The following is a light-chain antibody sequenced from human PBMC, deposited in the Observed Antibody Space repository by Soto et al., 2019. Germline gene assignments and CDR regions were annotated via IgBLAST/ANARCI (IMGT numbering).Light chain of an antibody. V-gene: IGKV3-15*01. Sequence: EIVMTQSPATLSVSPGERATLSCRASQSVSSNLAWYQQKPGQAPRLLIYGASTRATGIPARCSGSGSGTEFPLTISSLQSEDFAVYYCQQYNNWPRGTFGQGTKLEIK. CDR3: QQYNNWPRGT. CDR2: GAS. CDR1: QSVSSN. J-gene: IGKJ2*02.